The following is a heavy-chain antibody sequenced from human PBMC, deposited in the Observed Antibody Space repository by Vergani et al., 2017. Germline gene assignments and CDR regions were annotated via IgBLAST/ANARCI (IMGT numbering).Heavy chain of an antibody. V-gene: IGHV3-23*01. D-gene: IGHD3-22*01. CDR1: GFTFSSYA. CDR2: ISRSGGST. CDR3: AKAPNPDYYDSSGSSRDY. Sequence: EVQLLESGGGLVQPGGSLRLSCAASGFTFSSYAMSWVRQAPGKGLEWVSAISRSGGSTYYADSVKGRFTISRDNSKNTLYLQMNSLRAEDTAVYYCAKAPNPDYYDSSGSSRDYWGQGTMVTVSS. J-gene: IGHJ4*02.